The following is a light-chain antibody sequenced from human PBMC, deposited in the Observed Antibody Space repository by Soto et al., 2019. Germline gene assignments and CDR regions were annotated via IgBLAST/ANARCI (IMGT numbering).Light chain of an antibody. CDR2: GAS. CDR1: QRVSRSY. CDR3: QQYGSSPYT. V-gene: IGKV3-20*01. Sequence: EIGLTQSPGTLSLSPGERATLSCRASQRVSRSYLARYQQKPGQAPRLLIYGASRRHTGIPDRFSGSGSGTDFTLTISRLEPEDFAVYYCQQYGSSPYTFGQGTKLEIK. J-gene: IGKJ2*01.